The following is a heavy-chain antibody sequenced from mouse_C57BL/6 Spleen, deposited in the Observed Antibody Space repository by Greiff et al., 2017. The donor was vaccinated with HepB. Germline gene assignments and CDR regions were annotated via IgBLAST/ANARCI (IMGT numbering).Heavy chain of an antibody. CDR2: IDPSDSYT. V-gene: IGHV1-50*01. J-gene: IGHJ1*03. CDR1: GYTFTSYW. CDR3: ARLYYGYFDV. Sequence: VQLQQSGAELVKPGASVKLSCKASGYTFTSYWMQWVKQRPGQGLEWIGEIDPSDSYTNYNQKFKGKATLTVDTSSSTAYMQLSSLTSEDSAVYYCARLYYGYFDVWGTGTTDTVSS. D-gene: IGHD2-1*01.